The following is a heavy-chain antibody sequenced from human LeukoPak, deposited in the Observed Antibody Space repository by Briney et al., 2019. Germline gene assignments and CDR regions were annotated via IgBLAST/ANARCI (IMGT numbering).Heavy chain of an antibody. J-gene: IGHJ6*02. V-gene: IGHV1-18*01. CDR1: GYTFTSYG. D-gene: IGHD2-2*01. CDR2: ISAYNGNT. CDR3: ARGGSCSSTSCYYQYVGYYYYGMDV. Sequence: ASVKVSCKASGYTFTSYGISWVRQAPGQGLEWMGWISAYNGNTNYAQKLQGRVTMTTDTSTSTAYMELSSLRSEDTAVYYCARGGSCSSTSCYYQYVGYYYYGMDVWGQGTTVTVSS.